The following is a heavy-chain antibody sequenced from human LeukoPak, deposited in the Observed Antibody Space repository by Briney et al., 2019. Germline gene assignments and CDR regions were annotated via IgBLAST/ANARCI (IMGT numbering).Heavy chain of an antibody. CDR2: IYYSGST. CDR1: GGSISSSSYY. J-gene: IGHJ4*02. CDR3: ARRTRAVFFDY. D-gene: IGHD1-14*01. V-gene: IGHV4-39*01. Sequence: SETLSLTCTVSGGSISSSSYYWGWIRQPPGKGLEWIGRIYYSGSTYYNPSLKSRVTISVDKSKNQFSLKLSSVTAADTAVYYCARRTRAVFFDYWGQGTLVTVSS.